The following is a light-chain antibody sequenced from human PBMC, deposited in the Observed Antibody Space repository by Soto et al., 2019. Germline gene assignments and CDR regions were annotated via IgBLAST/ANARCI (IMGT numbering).Light chain of an antibody. J-gene: IGKJ2*01. Sequence: ENVLTQSPGTLSLSPGVTASLSCRASRGVGTSYLAWYQQKPGQAPRLLLYGTSNRATGIPDRFSGSGSGTDFTLTISGLEPEDFAVYFCQQYGRSPLFGQGTKLEIK. CDR1: RGVGTSY. V-gene: IGKV3-20*01. CDR2: GTS. CDR3: QQYGRSPL.